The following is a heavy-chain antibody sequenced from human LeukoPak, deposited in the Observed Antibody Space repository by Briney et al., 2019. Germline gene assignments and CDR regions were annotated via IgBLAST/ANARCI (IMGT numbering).Heavy chain of an antibody. CDR2: IDSDDGST. CDR3: LVILTEPTSPSPDGLDI. J-gene: IGHJ3*02. D-gene: IGHD2-15*01. Sequence: GGSLRLSCAASGFTFSRDWMHGVRQVPGKGLVWVSRIDSDDGSTSYADSVRGRFTISRDNAKKTLYLQMNSLRVEDTAVYYCLVILTEPTSPSPDGLDIWGQGTMVTVSS. CDR1: GFTFSRDW. V-gene: IGHV3-74*01.